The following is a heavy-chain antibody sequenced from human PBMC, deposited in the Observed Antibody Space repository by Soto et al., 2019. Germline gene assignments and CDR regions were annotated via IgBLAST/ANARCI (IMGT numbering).Heavy chain of an antibody. CDR2: INHSGST. CDR3: AGGETHGFDY. V-gene: IGHV4-34*01. J-gene: IGHJ4*02. Sequence: SETLSLTYAFYCGAFSGYYWSWIRQPPGKGLEWIGEINHSGSTNYNPSLKSRVTISVDTSKNQFSLKLSSVTAADTAVYYCAGGETHGFDYWGQGTLVTVSS. CDR1: CGAFSGYY.